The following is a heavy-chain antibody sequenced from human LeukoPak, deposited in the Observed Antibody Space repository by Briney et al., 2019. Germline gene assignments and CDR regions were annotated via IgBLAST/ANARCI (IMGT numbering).Heavy chain of an antibody. Sequence: GGSLRLSCAASGFTFSSYAMSWVRQAPGKGLEWVSAIXGSGGSTYYADSVKGRFTISRDNSKNTLYLQMNSLRAEDTAVYYCAKDPLFGVRDQXLRGDYWGQGTLVTVSS. J-gene: IGHJ4*02. CDR3: AKDPLFGVRDQXLRGDY. V-gene: IGHV3-23*01. CDR2: IXGSGGST. D-gene: IGHD5-12*01. CDR1: GFTFSSYA.